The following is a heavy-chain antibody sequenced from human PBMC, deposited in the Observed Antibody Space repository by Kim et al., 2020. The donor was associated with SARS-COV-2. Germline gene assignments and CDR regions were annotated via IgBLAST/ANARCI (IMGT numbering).Heavy chain of an antibody. V-gene: IGHV3-23*01. D-gene: IGHD3-10*01. CDR3: AKVPTYYYGSGSYINYYYYYGMDV. J-gene: IGHJ6*02. Sequence: GGSLRLSCAASGFTFSSYAMSWVRQAPGKGLEWVSAISGSGGSTYYADSVKGRFTISRDNSKNTLYLQMNSLRAEDTAVYYCAKVPTYYYGSGSYINYYYYYGMDVWGQGTTVTVSS. CDR1: GFTFSSYA. CDR2: ISGSGGST.